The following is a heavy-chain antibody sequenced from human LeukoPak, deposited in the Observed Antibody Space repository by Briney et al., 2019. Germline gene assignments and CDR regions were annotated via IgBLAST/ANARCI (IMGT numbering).Heavy chain of an antibody. D-gene: IGHD3-10*01. CDR3: ASSPYGGNWFDP. Sequence: GGSLRLSCAASGFTFSDYYMSWIRQAPGKGLEWVSYLSSSGRIYYADSVKGRFTISRDNAKNTLYLQMNSLRAEDAAVYYCASSPYGGNWFDPWGQGTLVTVSS. J-gene: IGHJ5*02. V-gene: IGHV3-11*04. CDR2: LSSSGRI. CDR1: GFTFSDYY.